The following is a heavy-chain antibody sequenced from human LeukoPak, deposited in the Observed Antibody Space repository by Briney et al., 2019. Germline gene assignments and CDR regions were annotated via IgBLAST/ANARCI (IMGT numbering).Heavy chain of an antibody. Sequence: ASVKVSCKASGGTFSSYAISWVRQAPGQGLEWMGIINPSDGGTNYAQKFQARVTMTRDTSTSTVYMELSSLRSEDTAVYYCARDLGAQTMVFFDPWGQGTLVTVSS. J-gene: IGHJ5*02. CDR1: GGTFSSYA. CDR2: INPSDGGT. CDR3: ARDLGAQTMVFFDP. V-gene: IGHV1-46*01. D-gene: IGHD4/OR15-4a*01.